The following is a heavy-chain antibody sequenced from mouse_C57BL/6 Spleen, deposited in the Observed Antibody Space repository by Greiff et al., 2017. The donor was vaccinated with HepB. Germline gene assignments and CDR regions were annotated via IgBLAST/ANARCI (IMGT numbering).Heavy chain of an antibody. J-gene: IGHJ4*01. CDR1: GYTFTGYW. Sequence: QVQLKESGAELMKPGASVKLSCKATGYTFTGYWIEWVKQRPGHGLEWIGEILPGIGSTNYNEKFKGKATFTADTSSNTAYMQLSSLTTEDSAIYYCAKSTMVPYAMDYWGQGTSVTVSS. D-gene: IGHD2-1*01. V-gene: IGHV1-9*01. CDR2: ILPGIGST. CDR3: AKSTMVPYAMDY.